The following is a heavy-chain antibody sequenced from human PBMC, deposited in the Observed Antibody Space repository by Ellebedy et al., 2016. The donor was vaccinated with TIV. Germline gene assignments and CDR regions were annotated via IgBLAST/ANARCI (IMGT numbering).Heavy chain of an antibody. D-gene: IGHD4-17*01. Sequence: AASVTVSCKASGCTFTDYYLHWVRQAAGQGLEWMGWMNPNSSGTNYAQRLQGWVNMTRNTYISTAYMELSRLRSDDTALYYRARDGAVTTVFDYWGQGTLVTVSS. CDR2: MNPNSSGT. CDR1: GCTFTDYY. V-gene: IGHV1-2*04. CDR3: ARDGAVTTVFDY. J-gene: IGHJ4*02.